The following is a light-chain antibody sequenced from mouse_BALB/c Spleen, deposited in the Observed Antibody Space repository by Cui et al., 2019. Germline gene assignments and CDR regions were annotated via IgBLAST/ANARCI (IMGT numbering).Light chain of an antibody. J-gene: IGKJ1*01. Sequence: QIAHTQSPAIMSASLGEEITLTFSASSSVIYMHWYHQKSGTSPKHVIYSTSNPASGFPSRFSGSGSGTFYSLTISSVEAEYAADYYCHQWSSYPWTFGGGTKLEIK. V-gene: IGKV4-80*01. CDR3: HQWSSYPWT. CDR2: STS. CDR1: SSVIY.